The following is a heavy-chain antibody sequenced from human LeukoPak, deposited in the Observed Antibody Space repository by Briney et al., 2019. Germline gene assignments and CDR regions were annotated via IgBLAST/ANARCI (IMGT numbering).Heavy chain of an antibody. CDR1: GGAISAGSFY. D-gene: IGHD1-20*01. Sequence: SETLSLTCTVSGGAISAGSFYWGWIRQTAGKGLEWIGHFYNSGSFDYNPSLESRVTISVDTSKNQFSLKLSSVTAADTAVYYCARAHGNQVYYNSIDPWGQGTLATVSS. CDR3: ARAHGNQVYYNSIDP. J-gene: IGHJ5*02. CDR2: FYNSGSF. V-gene: IGHV4-61*09.